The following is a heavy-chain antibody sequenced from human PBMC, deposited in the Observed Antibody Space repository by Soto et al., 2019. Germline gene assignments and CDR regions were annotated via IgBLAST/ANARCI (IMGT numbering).Heavy chain of an antibody. J-gene: IGHJ4*02. CDR2: IYSGGST. Sequence: EVQLVESGGSLVQPGGSLRLSCAASGFIVSSNYMSWVRQAPGKGLEWVSVIYSGGSTYYADSVKGRFTISRDISKNTLYLQMNSLRAADTAVYYCARAYRVPTAMHNFWGQGTLVTVSS. D-gene: IGHD5-18*01. CDR1: GFIVSSNY. V-gene: IGHV3-66*01. CDR3: ARAYRVPTAMHNF.